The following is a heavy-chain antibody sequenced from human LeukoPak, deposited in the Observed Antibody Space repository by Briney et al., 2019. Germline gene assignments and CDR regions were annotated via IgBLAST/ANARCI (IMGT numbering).Heavy chain of an antibody. CDR3: SRANIVVVPVAEYFFDS. J-gene: IGHJ4*02. D-gene: IGHD2-2*01. CDR1: GYTFINYG. V-gene: IGHV1-18*01. CDR2: ISAYNSAYNGNT. Sequence: GASVKVSCKASGYTFINYGITWVRQAPGQGLEWMGWISAYNSAYNGNTHYAQKLQGRVTMTTGTSTRTAYMELGSLRSDDTGVYYCSRANIVVVPVAEYFFDSWGQGALVTVSS.